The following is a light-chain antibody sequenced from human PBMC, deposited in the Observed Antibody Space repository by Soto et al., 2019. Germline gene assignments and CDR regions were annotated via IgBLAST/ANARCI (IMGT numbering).Light chain of an antibody. CDR3: QQYNSYSLT. CDR1: QSISSW. J-gene: IGKJ4*01. V-gene: IGKV1-5*01. Sequence: DIQMTQSPSTLSESVGDRVIITCRASQSISSWLAWYQQKPGKGPKLLIYDASSLESGVPSRFSGSGSGTEFTLTISSLQPDDFATYYCQQYNSYSLTFGGGTKVDIK. CDR2: DAS.